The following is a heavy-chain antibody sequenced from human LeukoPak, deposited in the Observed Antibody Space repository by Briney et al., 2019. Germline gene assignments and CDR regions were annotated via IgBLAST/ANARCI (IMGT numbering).Heavy chain of an antibody. CDR3: ANGLSS. D-gene: IGHD3-3*02. CDR2: TSWNSGSI. Sequence: GGSLRLSCAASGFTFDDYAMHWVRQAPGKGLEWVSGTSWNSGSIGYADSVKGRFTISRDNAKNSLYLQMNSLRAEDTALYYCANGLSSWGQGTLVTVSS. J-gene: IGHJ4*02. V-gene: IGHV3-9*01. CDR1: GFTFDDYA.